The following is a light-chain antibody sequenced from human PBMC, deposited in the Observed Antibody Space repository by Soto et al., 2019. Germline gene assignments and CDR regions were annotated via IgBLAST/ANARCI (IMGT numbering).Light chain of an antibody. J-gene: IGKJ4*02. CDR3: QKYNSSPDT. CDR2: GAS. CDR1: QRFGTN. V-gene: IGKV3-15*01. Sequence: EIEMTQSPSTLPLSPGDRVTLSCRASQRFGTNLAWYQQKPGQVPNLLIFGASTMSTGVPARFSGSGSGTDFTLTISSLQPEDVATYYCQKYNSSPDTFGEGTEVDIK.